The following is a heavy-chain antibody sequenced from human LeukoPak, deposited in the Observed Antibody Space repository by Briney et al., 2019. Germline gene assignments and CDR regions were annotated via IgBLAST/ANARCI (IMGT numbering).Heavy chain of an antibody. CDR1: GFTFSSYA. V-gene: IGHV3-30-3*01. J-gene: IGHJ4*02. CDR2: ISYDGSNK. Sequence: GGSLRLSYAASGFTFSSYAMHWVRQAPGKGLEWVAVISYDGSNKYYADSVKGRFTISRDNSKNTLYLQMNSLRAEDTAVYYCARDWYSGSYKTGVFDYWGQGTLVTVSS. D-gene: IGHD1-26*01. CDR3: ARDWYSGSYKTGVFDY.